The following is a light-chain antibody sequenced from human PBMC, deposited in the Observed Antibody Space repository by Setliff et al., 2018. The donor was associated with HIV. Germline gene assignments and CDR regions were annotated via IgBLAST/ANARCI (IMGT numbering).Light chain of an antibody. CDR3: AAWDDSLSGPLYV. Sequence: QSVLTQPPSASGTPGQRVSISCSGSSSNIGSNFVYWYKQLPGTAPKLLIYKNNQRPSGVPDRFSGSKSGTSASLAISGLRSEDEADYYCAAWDDSLSGPLYVFGTGTRSPS. CDR2: KNN. V-gene: IGLV1-47*01. J-gene: IGLJ1*01. CDR1: SSNIGSNF.